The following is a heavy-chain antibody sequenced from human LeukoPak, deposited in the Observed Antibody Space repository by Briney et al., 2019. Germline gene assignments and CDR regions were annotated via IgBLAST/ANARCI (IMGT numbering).Heavy chain of an antibody. CDR1: GGSITSHY. CDR3: ARAHYDFWSGYSVSVFGRENHDYYMDV. D-gene: IGHD3-3*01. V-gene: IGHV4-59*11. Sequence: EPSETLSLTCSVSGGSITSHYWTWIRQPPGKGLECIGYIYNSGSTSYNTPLKSRVTISVDTSNNQFSLNLSSVTAADRAVYYCARAHYDFWSGYSVSVFGRENHDYYMDVWGKGTTVTVS. J-gene: IGHJ6*03. CDR2: IYNSGST.